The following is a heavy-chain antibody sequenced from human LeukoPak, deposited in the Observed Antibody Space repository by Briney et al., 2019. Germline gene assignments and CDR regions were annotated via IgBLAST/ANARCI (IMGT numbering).Heavy chain of an antibody. V-gene: IGHV3-7*01. CDR3: ARTSFSTYYDFWSGPLDYGMDV. CDR1: GYTFSSYW. J-gene: IGHJ6*02. D-gene: IGHD3-3*01. Sequence: GGCLRLSWAASGYTFSSYWMSWVRQAPGKGLEWVANIKQDGSEKYYVDSVKGRFTISRDNAKNSLYLQMNSLRAEDTAVYYCARTSFSTYYDFWSGPLDYGMDVWGQGTTVTVSS. CDR2: IKQDGSEK.